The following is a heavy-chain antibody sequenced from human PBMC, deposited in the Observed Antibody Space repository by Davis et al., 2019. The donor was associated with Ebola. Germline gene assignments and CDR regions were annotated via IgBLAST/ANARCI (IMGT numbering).Heavy chain of an antibody. Sequence: ASVKVSCKASGYTFTGYYMHWVRQPPGQGLEWMGRINPNSGGTNYAQKFQGRVTMTRDTSISTAYMELSRLRSDDTAVYYCASGDYVHWWFDPWGQRTLVTVSS. V-gene: IGHV1-2*06. CDR3: ASGDYVHWWFDP. CDR1: GYTFTGYY. J-gene: IGHJ5*02. CDR2: INPNSGGT. D-gene: IGHD4-17*01.